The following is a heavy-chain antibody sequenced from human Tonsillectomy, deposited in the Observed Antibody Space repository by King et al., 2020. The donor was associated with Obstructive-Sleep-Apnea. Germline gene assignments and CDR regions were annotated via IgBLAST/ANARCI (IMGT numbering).Heavy chain of an antibody. CDR1: GFNFSSYA. D-gene: IGHD4-17*01. Sequence: VQLVESGGGVVQPGTSLRLSCAASGFNFSSYALHWVRQAPGKGLEWVAVISLDGGNKDYADSVKGRFTISRDNSKYTLYLQMNSLRTEDTAVYYCARVRVAHGDFPLWGRGTLVTV. J-gene: IGHJ2*01. V-gene: IGHV3-30-3*01. CDR3: ARVRVAHGDFPL. CDR2: ISLDGGNK.